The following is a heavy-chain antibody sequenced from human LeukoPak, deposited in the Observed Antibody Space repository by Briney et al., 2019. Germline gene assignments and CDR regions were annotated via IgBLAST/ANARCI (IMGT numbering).Heavy chain of an antibody. Sequence: GASVKVSCKASGYTFTGYYMHWVRQAPGQGLEWMGWINPNSGGTNYAQKFQGRVTMTRDTSINTAYMELSRLRSDDTAVYYCARIDGYSVAYGGQGTLVTVSS. D-gene: IGHD2-15*01. CDR1: GYTFTGYY. J-gene: IGHJ4*02. CDR3: ARIDGYSVAY. V-gene: IGHV1-2*02. CDR2: INPNSGGT.